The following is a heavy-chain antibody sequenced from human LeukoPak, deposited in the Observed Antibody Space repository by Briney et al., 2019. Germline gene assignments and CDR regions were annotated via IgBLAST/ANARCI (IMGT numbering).Heavy chain of an antibody. V-gene: IGHV3-21*01. D-gene: IGHD3-22*01. CDR1: GFTFSSYS. J-gene: IGHJ4*02. CDR2: ISSSSSYI. Sequence: GGSLRLSCAASGFTFSSYSMNWVRQAPGKGLEWVSSISSSSSYIYYADSVKGRFTISRDNAKNSLYLQMNSLRAEDTAVYYCAKDNWDSSGYYYFDYWGQGTLVTVSS. CDR3: AKDNWDSSGYYYFDY.